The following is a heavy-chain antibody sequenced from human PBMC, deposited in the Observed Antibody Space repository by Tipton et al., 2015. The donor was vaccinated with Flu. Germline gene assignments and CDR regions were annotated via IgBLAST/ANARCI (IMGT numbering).Heavy chain of an antibody. J-gene: IGHJ4*02. Sequence: TLSLTCAVYSGSFSGYFWSWIRQPPGKGLEWIGEINHSGSTNYNPSLKSRVTISLDTSRNHFSLKLTSVTAADTAVYYCARVNLGGFDSWGQGTLLTVSS. V-gene: IGHV4-34*01. D-gene: IGHD3-16*01. CDR1: SGSFSGYF. CDR3: ARVNLGGFDS. CDR2: INHSGST.